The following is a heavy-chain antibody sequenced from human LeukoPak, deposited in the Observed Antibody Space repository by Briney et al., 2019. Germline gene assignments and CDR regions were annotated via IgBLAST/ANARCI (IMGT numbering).Heavy chain of an antibody. V-gene: IGHV4-34*01. CDR1: GGSFSGYY. J-gene: IGHJ4*02. Sequence: SETLSLTCAVYGGSFSGYYWSWIRQPPGKGLEWIGEINHSGSSNYNPSLKSRVTISVDTSKNQFSLKLSSVTAADTAVYYCARGHDFWSGYRRREVDYWGQGTLVTVSS. D-gene: IGHD3-3*01. CDR2: INHSGSS. CDR3: ARGHDFWSGYRRREVDY.